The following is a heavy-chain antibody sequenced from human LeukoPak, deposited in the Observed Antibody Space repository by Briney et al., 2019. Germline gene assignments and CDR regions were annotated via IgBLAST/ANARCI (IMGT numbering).Heavy chain of an antibody. CDR2: ISYDGSNK. V-gene: IGHV3-30*01. D-gene: IGHD6-19*01. CDR1: GFTFSSYA. J-gene: IGHJ4*02. CDR3: AREYGEYSSGWFGY. Sequence: GGSLRLSCAASGFTFSSYAMHWAHQAPGKGLEWVAVISYDGSNKYYADPVKGRFTISRDNSKNTLYLQMNSLRAEDTAVYYCAREYGEYSSGWFGYWGQGTLVTVSS.